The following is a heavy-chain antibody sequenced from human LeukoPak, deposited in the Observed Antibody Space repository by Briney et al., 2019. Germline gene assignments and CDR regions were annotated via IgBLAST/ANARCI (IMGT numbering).Heavy chain of an antibody. D-gene: IGHD1-26*01. V-gene: IGHV4-30-4*01. Sequence: PSETLSLTCTVSGGSISSGDYYWSWIRQPPGKGLEWIGYIYYSGSTYYNPSLKSRVTISVDTSKNQFSLKLSSVTAADTAVYYCAREGRELPFDYWGQGTLVTVSS. CDR2: IYYSGST. CDR3: AREGRELPFDY. J-gene: IGHJ4*02. CDR1: GGSISSGDYY.